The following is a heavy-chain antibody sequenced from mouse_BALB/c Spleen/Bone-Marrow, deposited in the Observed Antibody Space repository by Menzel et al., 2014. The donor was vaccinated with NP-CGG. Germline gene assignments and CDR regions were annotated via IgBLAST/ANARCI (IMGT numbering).Heavy chain of an antibody. CDR1: GYTFTSYW. J-gene: IGHJ1*01. CDR2: INPSTGYT. CDR3: ARDWYFDV. Sequence: VQLQESGAELAKPGASVKMSCKASGYTFTSYWMHWVKQRPGQGLEWIGYINPSTGYTEYNQKFKDKATLTADKSSSTAYMQLSSLTSEDSAVCYCARDWYFDVWGAGTTVTVSS. V-gene: IGHV1-7*01.